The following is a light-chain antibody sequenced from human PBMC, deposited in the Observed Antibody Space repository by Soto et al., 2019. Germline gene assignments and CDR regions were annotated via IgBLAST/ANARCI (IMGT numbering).Light chain of an antibody. CDR1: QGIRTH. V-gene: IGKV1-39*01. J-gene: IGKJ1*01. CDR3: QQSYSTPWT. Sequence: AQSPSSLSASVGDRVTITCRASQGIRTHLNWYLQKPGRAPKLLISAASNLQSGVPSRFIGSGSGTDFTLTISSLQPDDFATYYCQQSYSTPWTFGQGTKVEI. CDR2: AAS.